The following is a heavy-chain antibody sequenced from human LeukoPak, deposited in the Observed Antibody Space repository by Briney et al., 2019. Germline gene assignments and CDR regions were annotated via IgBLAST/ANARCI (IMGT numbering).Heavy chain of an antibody. D-gene: IGHD3-22*01. CDR2: INPNSGGT. J-gene: IGHJ3*02. V-gene: IGHV1-2*02. Sequence: ASVKVSCKPSGYTFTGYYIHWVRQAPGQGLEWMGWINPNSGGTSCAQKFQGRVTMTRDTSISTAYMELSRLRSDDTAVYYCARDPTEISRSYYYDSSSLAAFDIWGQGTMVTVSS. CDR1: GYTFTGYY. CDR3: ARDPTEISRSYYYDSSSLAAFDI.